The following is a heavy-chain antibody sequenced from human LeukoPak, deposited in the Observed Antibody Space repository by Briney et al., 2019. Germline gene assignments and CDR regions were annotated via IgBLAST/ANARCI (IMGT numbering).Heavy chain of an antibody. D-gene: IGHD6-25*01. V-gene: IGHV3-7*01. Sequence: PGGSLRLSCAASGFTFSGSWMSWVRQAPGKGLEWVANIKQDASFKGYIDSVKGRFTISRDNAENSVYLEMNRLRYEDTAVYYCARDGYGGYPDCWGQGTLVTVSS. CDR1: GFTFSGSW. CDR2: IKQDASFK. CDR3: ARDGYGGYPDC. J-gene: IGHJ4*02.